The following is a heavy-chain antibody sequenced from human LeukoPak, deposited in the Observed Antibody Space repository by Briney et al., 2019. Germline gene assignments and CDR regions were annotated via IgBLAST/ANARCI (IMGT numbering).Heavy chain of an antibody. CDR1: GFTVSSNY. V-gene: IGHV3-66*01. J-gene: IGHJ4*02. D-gene: IGHD6-13*01. CDR3: AGAAAAAAPFDY. CDR2: IYSGGDT. Sequence: GGSLRLSCAASGFTVSSNYMSWVRQAPGKGLEWVSVIYSGGDTYYADSVKGRFSISRDDSKNTLYLRVNSLRAEDTAVYYCAGAAAAAAPFDYWGQGTLVTVSS.